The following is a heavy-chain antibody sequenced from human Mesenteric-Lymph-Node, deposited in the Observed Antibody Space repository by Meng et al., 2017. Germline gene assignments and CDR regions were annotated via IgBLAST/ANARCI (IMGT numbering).Heavy chain of an antibody. CDR2: INHRGST. CDR1: GGPFSGYY. Sequence: QVQLQQWGAGLLKPSYTLSLTCGTFGGPFSGYYWYWIRQPPGKGLEWIGEINHRGSTNYNPSLKSRVTISVDKSKNQFSLRLSSVTAADTAVYYCATDARPNWFDPWGQGTLVTVSS. CDR3: ATDARPNWFDP. V-gene: IGHV4-34*01. D-gene: IGHD2-8*01. J-gene: IGHJ5*02.